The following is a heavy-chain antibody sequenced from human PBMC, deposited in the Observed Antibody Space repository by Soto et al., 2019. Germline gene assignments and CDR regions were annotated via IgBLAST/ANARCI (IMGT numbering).Heavy chain of an antibody. J-gene: IGHJ4*02. V-gene: IGHV1-69*13. Sequence: SVKVSCKASGGTFSSYAISWVRQAPGQGLEWMGGIIPIFGTANYAQKFQGRVTITADESTSTAYMELNSLKVEDTAIYYCAKDRVPDGIHSFDYWGQGVLVTVSS. D-gene: IGHD1-20*01. CDR2: IIPIFGTA. CDR3: AKDRVPDGIHSFDY. CDR1: GGTFSSYA.